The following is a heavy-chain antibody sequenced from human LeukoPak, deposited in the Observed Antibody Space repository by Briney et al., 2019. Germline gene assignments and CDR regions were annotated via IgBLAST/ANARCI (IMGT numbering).Heavy chain of an antibody. CDR3: ARNNYYDSSGYPHDY. J-gene: IGHJ4*02. D-gene: IGHD3-22*01. V-gene: IGHV3-48*01. Sequence: GGSLSLSCAASGFTFSSYSMNWVRQAPGKGLEWVSYISSSSSTIYYADSVKGRFTISRDNAKNSLYLQMNSLRAEDTAVYYCARNNYYDSSGYPHDYWGQGTLVTVSS. CDR2: ISSSSSTI. CDR1: GFTFSSYS.